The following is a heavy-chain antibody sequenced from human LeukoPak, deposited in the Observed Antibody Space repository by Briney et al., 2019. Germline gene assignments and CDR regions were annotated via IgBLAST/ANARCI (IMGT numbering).Heavy chain of an antibody. Sequence: GASVKVSCKASGYTFTSYGISWVRQAPGQGLEWMGWISAYNGNTNYAQKLQGRVTMTTDTSTSTAYMELRSLRSDDTAVYYCARGKKDIAAAGPVDYWGQGTLVTVSS. CDR3: ARGKKDIAAAGPVDY. J-gene: IGHJ4*02. V-gene: IGHV1-18*01. CDR2: ISAYNGNT. D-gene: IGHD6-13*01. CDR1: GYTFTSYG.